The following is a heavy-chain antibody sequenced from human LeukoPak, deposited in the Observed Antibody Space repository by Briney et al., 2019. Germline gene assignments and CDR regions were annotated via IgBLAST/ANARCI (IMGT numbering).Heavy chain of an antibody. CDR1: GVSISSPTYY. CDR3: ARGRNYYTLGMAWFDP. J-gene: IGHJ5*02. V-gene: IGHV4-61*09. D-gene: IGHD3-10*01. CDR2: IHPTGTT. Sequence: NASQTLSLTCTVSGVSISSPTYYWSWIRQAAGKGLELIGHIHPTGTTNYNSSLKSRVTMSFNTSKSQFSLTLRSVTAADTAVYYCARGRNYYTLGMAWFDPWGQGILVTVSS.